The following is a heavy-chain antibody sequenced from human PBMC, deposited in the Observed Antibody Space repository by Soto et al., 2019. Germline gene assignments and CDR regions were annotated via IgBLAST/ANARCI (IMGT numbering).Heavy chain of an antibody. Sequence: GGSLRLSCAASGFTFSSYGMHWVRQAPGKGLEWVAVISYDGSNKYYADSVKGRFTISRDNSKNTLYLQMNSLRAEDTAVYYCANGRYYYDSSGIGYWSQGTLVTVSS. V-gene: IGHV3-30*18. J-gene: IGHJ4*02. CDR3: ANGRYYYDSSGIGY. CDR2: ISYDGSNK. D-gene: IGHD3-22*01. CDR1: GFTFSSYG.